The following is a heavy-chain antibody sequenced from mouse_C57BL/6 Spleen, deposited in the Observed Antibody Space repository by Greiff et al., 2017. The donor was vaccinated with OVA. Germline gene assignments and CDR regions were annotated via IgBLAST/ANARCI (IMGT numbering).Heavy chain of an antibody. V-gene: IGHV1-26*01. CDR1: GYTFADYY. J-gene: IGHJ2*01. D-gene: IGHD2-3*01. Sequence: VQLQQSGPELVKPGASVKISCKASGYTFADYYMNWVKQSHGKSLAWIGDINPNNGGTSYNQKFKGKATLTVDKSSSTAYMELSSLTSADSAVYYRACYDSYYFDYWGQGTTLTVSS. CDR2: INPNNGGT. CDR3: ACYDSYYFDY.